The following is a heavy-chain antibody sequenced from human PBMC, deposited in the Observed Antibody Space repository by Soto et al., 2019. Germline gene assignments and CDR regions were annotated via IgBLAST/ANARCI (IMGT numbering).Heavy chain of an antibody. Sequence: PSETLSLTCTVSGGSVSSGSYYWSWIRQPPGKGLEWIGYIYYSGSTNYNPSLKSRVTISVDTSKNQFSLKLSSVTAADTAVYYCARCPAAGITSFGVVINDYGMDVWGQGTTVTVSS. V-gene: IGHV4-61*01. CDR1: GGSVSSGSYY. CDR2: IYYSGST. J-gene: IGHJ6*02. CDR3: ARCPAAGITSFGVVINDYGMDV. D-gene: IGHD3-3*01.